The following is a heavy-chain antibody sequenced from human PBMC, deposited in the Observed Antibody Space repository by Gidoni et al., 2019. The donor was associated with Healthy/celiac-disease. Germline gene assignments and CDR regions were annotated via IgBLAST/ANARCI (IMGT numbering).Heavy chain of an antibody. J-gene: IGHJ5*02. CDR1: AGTFSSYT. CDR2: IIPILGRA. Sequence: QVQLVQSGAEVKKPGSSVKVSCKASAGTFSSYTISWVRQAPGQGLAWMGRIIPILGRANNVQKCQGRVTITADKSTSTAYMELSSLRSEDTAVYYCARDRARGGMFGVVITPPNWFDPWGQGTLVTVSS. CDR3: ARDRARGGMFGVVITPPNWFDP. V-gene: IGHV1-69*08. D-gene: IGHD3-3*01.